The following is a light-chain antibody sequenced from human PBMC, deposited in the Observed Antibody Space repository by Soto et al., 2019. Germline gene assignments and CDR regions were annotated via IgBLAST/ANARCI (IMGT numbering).Light chain of an antibody. V-gene: IGKV1-9*01. J-gene: IGKJ3*01. Sequence: DIPLTQSPSFLSASVGDRVTITCRASQGISTYLAWYQQKPGKAPNLLIYAASTLQSGVPSRFTGSGSGTEFTLTISSLHPEDFAIYYCQQLSSYPRTFGPGTKVDVK. CDR2: AAS. CDR3: QQLSSYPRT. CDR1: QGISTY.